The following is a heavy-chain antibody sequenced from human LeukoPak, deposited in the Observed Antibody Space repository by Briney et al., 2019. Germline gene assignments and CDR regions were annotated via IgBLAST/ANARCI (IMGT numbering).Heavy chain of an antibody. J-gene: IGHJ4*02. Sequence: ASVKVSCKVSGYTLTELSMHWVRQAPGKGLEWMGGFDPEDGETIYAQKFQGRVTVTEDTSTDTAYMELSSLRSEDTAVYYCATVSYSGSYPTPLDYWGQGTLVTVSS. V-gene: IGHV1-24*01. CDR3: ATVSYSGSYPTPLDY. CDR1: GYTLTELS. CDR2: FDPEDGET. D-gene: IGHD1-26*01.